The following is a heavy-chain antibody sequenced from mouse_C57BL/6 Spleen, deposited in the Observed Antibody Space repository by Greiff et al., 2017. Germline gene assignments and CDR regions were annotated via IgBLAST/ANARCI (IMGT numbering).Heavy chain of an antibody. CDR2: ISDGGSYT. CDR1: GFTFSSYA. Sequence: EVKLMESGGGLVKPGGSLKLSCAASGFTFSSYAMSWVRQTPEKRLEWVATISDGGSYTYSPDNVKGRFTISRDNAKNNLYLQMSHLKSEDTAMYYCAREDSSGPAWFAYWGQGTLVTVSA. V-gene: IGHV5-4*01. CDR3: AREDSSGPAWFAY. J-gene: IGHJ3*01. D-gene: IGHD3-2*02.